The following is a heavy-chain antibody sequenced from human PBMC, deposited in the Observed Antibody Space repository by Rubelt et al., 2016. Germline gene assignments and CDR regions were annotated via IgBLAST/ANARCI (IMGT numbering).Heavy chain of an antibody. CDR2: SYDGSNK. Sequence: SYDGSNKYYADSVKGRFTISRDNSKNTLYLQMNSLRAEDTAVYYCAKGPDSGYDYWGQGTLVTVSS. CDR3: AKGPDSGYDY. V-gene: IGHV3-30*07. D-gene: IGHD5-12*01. J-gene: IGHJ4*02.